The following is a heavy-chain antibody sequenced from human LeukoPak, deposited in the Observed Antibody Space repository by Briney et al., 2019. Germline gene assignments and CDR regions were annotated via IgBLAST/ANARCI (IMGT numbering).Heavy chain of an antibody. V-gene: IGHV4-59*01. CDR3: ATGYSSTWYYFDY. CDR1: GDSISSYY. J-gene: IGHJ4*02. CDR2: IYHSGST. Sequence: SETLSLTCTVSGDSISSYYWSWIRQPPGKGLEWIGYIYHSGSTNYNPSLKSRVAISADTSKDQFSLKLASVTAADTAVYYCATGYSSTWYYFDYWGQGTLVTVSS. D-gene: IGHD6-13*01.